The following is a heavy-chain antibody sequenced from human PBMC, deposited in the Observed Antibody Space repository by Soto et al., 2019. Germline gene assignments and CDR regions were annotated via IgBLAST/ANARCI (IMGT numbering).Heavy chain of an antibody. D-gene: IGHD2-8*01. Sequence: QVQLVQSGAEVKKPGASVKVSCKASGYTFTSYGVNWVRQAPGQGLEWMGWIRYYNNSTNYAQKLQGRVTMTTETSTNTAYMELRSLRSDDTAVYYCARHGNGDDYWGQGTLVTVSS. CDR1: GYTFTSYG. CDR2: IRYYNNST. J-gene: IGHJ4*02. V-gene: IGHV1-18*01. CDR3: ARHGNGDDY.